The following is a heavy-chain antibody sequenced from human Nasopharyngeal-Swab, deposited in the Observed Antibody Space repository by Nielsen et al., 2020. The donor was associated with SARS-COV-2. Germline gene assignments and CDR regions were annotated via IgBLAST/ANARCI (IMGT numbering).Heavy chain of an antibody. D-gene: IGHD3-3*01. CDR2: MWYDGSNK. Sequence: GESLKISCAASGFTFSSYGMHWVRQAPGKGLEWVALMWYDGSNKYYADSVKGRFTISRDNSKNTLYLQINSLRAEDTAVYYCARGNDFRSGYHPYYYDYWGQGTVVTVSS. CDR3: ARGNDFRSGYHPYYYDY. J-gene: IGHJ4*02. CDR1: GFTFSSYG. V-gene: IGHV3-33*01.